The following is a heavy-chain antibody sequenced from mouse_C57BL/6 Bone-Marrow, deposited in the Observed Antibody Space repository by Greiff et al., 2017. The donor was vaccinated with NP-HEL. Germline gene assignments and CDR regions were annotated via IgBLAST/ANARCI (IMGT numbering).Heavy chain of an antibody. D-gene: IGHD2-12*01. CDR1: GYTFTSYW. CDR3: ALYAWFAY. CDR2: IHPTSGST. Sequence: VQLQQSGAELVKPGASVKLSCKASGYTFTSYWMHWVQQRPGPGLEWIGMIHPTSGSTNYNEKFKSKATLTVDKSTSTAYMQLSSLTSEDSAVYYCALYAWFAYWGQGTLVTVSA. J-gene: IGHJ3*01. V-gene: IGHV1-64*01.